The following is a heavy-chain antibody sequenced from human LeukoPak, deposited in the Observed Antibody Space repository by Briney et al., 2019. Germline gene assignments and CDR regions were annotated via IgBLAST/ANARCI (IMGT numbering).Heavy chain of an antibody. CDR3: ARLGADHFDY. V-gene: IGHV1-2*02. Sequence: SVNGSCKASGYTFTGYHMHWVRQPPGQGLEWMGWINPNSGGTNYAQKFQDRVTMTRDTSISTAYMELSRLRSDDTAVYYCARLGADHFDYWGQGTLVTVSS. J-gene: IGHJ4*02. D-gene: IGHD1-26*01. CDR2: INPNSGGT. CDR1: GYTFTGYH.